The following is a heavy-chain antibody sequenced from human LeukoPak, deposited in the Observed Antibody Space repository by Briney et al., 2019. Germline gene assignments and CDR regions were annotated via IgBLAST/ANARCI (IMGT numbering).Heavy chain of an antibody. D-gene: IGHD6-19*01. CDR3: ARVTTVAGSDYFDY. V-gene: IGHV4-59*01. CDR1: GGSINGYY. J-gene: IGHJ4*02. Sequence: PSETLSLTCTVSGGSINGYYWNWIRQPPGKGLEWIGYIYYSGSTNYNPSLKSRVTISVDTSKNHFPLKLSSVTAADTAVYYCARVTTVAGSDYFDYWGQGTPVTVSS. CDR2: IYYSGST.